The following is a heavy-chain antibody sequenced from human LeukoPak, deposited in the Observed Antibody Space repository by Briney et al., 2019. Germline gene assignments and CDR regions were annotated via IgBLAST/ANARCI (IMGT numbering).Heavy chain of an antibody. J-gene: IGHJ4*02. D-gene: IGHD6-6*01. CDR1: GYTFTGHY. Sequence: ASVKVSCKASGYTFTGHYIHWVRQAPGQGLEWMGWIDPNSGGTNYAQKFQGRVTLARDTSISTAYMELTRLRSDDTAVYYCARERRFSSSSSVFDYWGQGTLVTVSP. V-gene: IGHV1-2*02. CDR3: ARERRFSSSSSVFDY. CDR2: IDPNSGGT.